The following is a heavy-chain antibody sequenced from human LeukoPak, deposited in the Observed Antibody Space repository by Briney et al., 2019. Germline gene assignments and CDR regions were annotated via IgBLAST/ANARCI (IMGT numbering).Heavy chain of an antibody. CDR2: INNSGGTT. D-gene: IGHD3-16*01. CDR1: GFTLSSYA. V-gene: IGHV3-23*01. J-gene: IGHJ4*02. CDR3: AKDPPPVSWLFGY. Sequence: PGWSLRLSCASSGFTLSSYAMSWVRQAPGKGLEWVSAINNSGGTTYYADSVKGRFTISRDNSKNTLYLQMNSLRAEDTAVYYCAKDPPPVSWLFGYWGQGTLVTVSS.